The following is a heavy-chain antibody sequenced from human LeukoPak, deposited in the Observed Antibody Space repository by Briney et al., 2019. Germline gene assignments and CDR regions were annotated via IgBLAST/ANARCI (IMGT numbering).Heavy chain of an antibody. Sequence: GRSLRLSCAASGFTFSSYGMHWVRQAPGKGLEWVAVIWYDGSNKYYADSVKGRFTISRDNSKNTLYLQMNSLRAEDTGVYYCVISSGWKGGYYFDFWGQGTLVTV. J-gene: IGHJ4*02. CDR2: IWYDGSNK. CDR1: GFTFSSYG. V-gene: IGHV3-33*01. D-gene: IGHD6-19*01. CDR3: VISSGWKGGYYFDF.